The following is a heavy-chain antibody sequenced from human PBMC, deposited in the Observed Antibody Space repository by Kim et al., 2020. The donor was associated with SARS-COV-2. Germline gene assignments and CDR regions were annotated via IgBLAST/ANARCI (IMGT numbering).Heavy chain of an antibody. CDR1: GYSISSGYY. D-gene: IGHD5-12*01. J-gene: IGHJ6*02. CDR2: IYHSGST. CDR3: ARGGDIVATTSGDYGMDV. V-gene: IGHV4-38-2*02. Sequence: SETLSLTCTVSGYSISSGYYWGWIRQPPGKGLEWIGSIYHSGSTYYNPSLKSRVTISVDTSKNQFPLKLSSVTAADTAVYYCARGGDIVATTSGDYGMDVRGQGTTVTVSS.